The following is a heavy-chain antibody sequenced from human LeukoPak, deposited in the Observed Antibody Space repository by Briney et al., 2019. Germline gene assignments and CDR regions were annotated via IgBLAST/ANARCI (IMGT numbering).Heavy chain of an antibody. CDR2: ISRSGGTI. V-gene: IGHV3-48*04. CDR1: GFTFSGYS. CDR3: ARDGYDILTGYYNNDY. D-gene: IGHD3-9*01. J-gene: IGHJ4*02. Sequence: GGSLRLSCGASGFTFSGYSMNWVRQAPGKGLEWVSYISRSGGTIYYADSVKGRFTISRDNAKKSLFLQMNSLRAEDTAVYYCARDGYDILTGYYNNDYWGQGTLVTVSS.